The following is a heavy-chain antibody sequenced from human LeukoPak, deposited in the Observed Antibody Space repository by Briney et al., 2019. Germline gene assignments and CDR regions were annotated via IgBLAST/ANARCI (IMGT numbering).Heavy chain of an antibody. V-gene: IGHV4-59*12. J-gene: IGHJ5*02. CDR2: IYYSGST. CDR3: ARDKMYGYIRSDWFDP. Sequence: PSETLSLTCTVSGGSISSYYWSWIRQPPRKGREWVVYIYYSGSTNNNPSLKSPVTISVDTSKNQFSLKLSSVTAADTAVYYCARDKMYGYIRSDWFDPWGQGTLVTVSS. CDR1: GGSISSYY. D-gene: IGHD5-24*01.